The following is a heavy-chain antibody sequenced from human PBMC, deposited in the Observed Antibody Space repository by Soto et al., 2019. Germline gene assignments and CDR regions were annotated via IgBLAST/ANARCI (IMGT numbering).Heavy chain of an antibody. CDR2: IIPISGTA. Sequence: SVKVSCKASGGTFSSYAISWVRQAPGQGLEWMGGIIPISGTANYAQKFQGRVTITADESTSTAYMELSSLRSEDTAVYYCARSQGSSTSLEIYYYYYYGMDVWGQGTTVTAP. D-gene: IGHD2-2*01. CDR1: GGTFSSYA. J-gene: IGHJ6*02. CDR3: ARSQGSSTSLEIYYYYYYGMDV. V-gene: IGHV1-69*13.